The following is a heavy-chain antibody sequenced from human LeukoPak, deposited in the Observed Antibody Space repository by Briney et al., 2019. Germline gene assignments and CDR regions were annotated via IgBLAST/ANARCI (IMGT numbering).Heavy chain of an antibody. D-gene: IGHD3-10*01. V-gene: IGHV3-20*04. Sequence: GGSLRLSCAASGFSFDDYGMSWVRQAPGKGLEWVSGINWDGGSTGYADSVKGRFTISRDNAKNSLYLQMNSLRAEDTALYYCARVASGSYYFAKDYWGQGILVTVSS. CDR3: ARVASGSYYFAKDY. CDR1: GFSFDDYG. CDR2: INWDGGST. J-gene: IGHJ4*02.